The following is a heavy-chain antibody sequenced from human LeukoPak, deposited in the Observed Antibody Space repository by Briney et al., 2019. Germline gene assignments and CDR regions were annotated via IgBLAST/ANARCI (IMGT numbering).Heavy chain of an antibody. V-gene: IGHV3-48*03. D-gene: IGHD5-12*01. J-gene: IGHJ4*02. CDR3: AREAFSGYDYFDY. CDR2: ISSSGRII. Sequence: GRSLRLSCAASGFTFTNYEMNWVRQAPGKGLEWVSYISSSGRIIYYADSVKGRFTISRDNAQKSLYLQMNSLRADDTAVYYCAREAFSGYDYFDYWGQGTLVTVSS. CDR1: GFTFTNYE.